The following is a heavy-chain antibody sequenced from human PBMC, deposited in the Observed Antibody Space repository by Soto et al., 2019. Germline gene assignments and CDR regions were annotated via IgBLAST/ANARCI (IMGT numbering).Heavy chain of an antibody. J-gene: IGHJ1*01. CDR1: GGSISSYY. CDR3: ASLDSSGYYYLPREVYFQH. Sequence: QVQLQESGPGLVKPSETLSLTCTVSGGSISSYYWSWIRQPPGKGLEWIGYIYYSGSTNHNPSLKSRVTISVDTSKNQFSLKLSSVTAADTAVYYCASLDSSGYYYLPREVYFQHWGQGTLVIVSS. V-gene: IGHV4-59*01. D-gene: IGHD3-22*01. CDR2: IYYSGST.